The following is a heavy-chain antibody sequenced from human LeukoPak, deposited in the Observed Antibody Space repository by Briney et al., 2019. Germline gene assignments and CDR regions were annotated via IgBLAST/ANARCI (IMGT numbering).Heavy chain of an antibody. D-gene: IGHD5-18*01. V-gene: IGHV1-18*04. CDR2: ISAYNGKT. CDR3: ARTPLENTAMVF. CDR1: GYTFTGYY. Sequence: ASVKVSCKASGYTFTGYYMHWVRQAPGQGLEWMGWISAYNGKTNYAQKLQGRVTMTTDTSTSTAYMELRSLRSDDTAVYYCARTPLENTAMVFWGQGTLVTVSS. J-gene: IGHJ4*02.